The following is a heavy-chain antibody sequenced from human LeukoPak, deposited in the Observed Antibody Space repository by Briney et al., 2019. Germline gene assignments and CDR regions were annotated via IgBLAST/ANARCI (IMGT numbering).Heavy chain of an antibody. V-gene: IGHV3-7*01. D-gene: IGHD3-3*01. CDR1: GFTFSSYW. J-gene: IGHJ6*03. Sequence: PGGSLRLSCAASGFTFSSYWMSWVRQAPGKGLEWVANIKQDGSEKYYVDSVKGRFTISRDNAKNSLYLQMNSLRAEDTAVYYCARVFGVTIFGVVIHSHYYYYMDVWGKGTTVTVSS. CDR3: ARVFGVTIFGVVIHSHYYYYMDV. CDR2: IKQDGSEK.